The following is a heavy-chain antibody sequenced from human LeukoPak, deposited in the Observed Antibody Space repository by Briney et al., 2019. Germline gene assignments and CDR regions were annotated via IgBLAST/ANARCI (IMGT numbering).Heavy chain of an antibody. CDR2: IYTSGST. J-gene: IGHJ3*02. D-gene: IGHD3-3*01. CDR3: AGVAIFGVVRSAFDI. CDR1: GGSISSSSYY. Sequence: SETLSLTCTVSGGSISSSSYYWSWIRQPAGKGLEWIGRIYTSGSTNYNPSLKSRVTISVDTSKNQFSLKLSSVTAADTAVYYCAGVAIFGVVRSAFDIWGQGTMVTVSS. V-gene: IGHV4-61*02.